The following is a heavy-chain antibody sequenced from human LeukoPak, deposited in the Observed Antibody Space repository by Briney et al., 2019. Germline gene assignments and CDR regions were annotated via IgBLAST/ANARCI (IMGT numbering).Heavy chain of an antibody. CDR2: IKGDGSST. CDR3: ARASTTVPNLLDY. J-gene: IGHJ4*02. V-gene: IGHV3-74*01. CDR1: GFTFSTYW. Sequence: PGGSLRLSCAASGFTFSTYWMHWVRQAPGKGLVWVARIKGDGSSTIYADSVKGRFTISRDNSKNTLYLQTSSLRAEDTAVYYCARASTTVPNLLDYWGRGTLVTVSS. D-gene: IGHD4-17*01.